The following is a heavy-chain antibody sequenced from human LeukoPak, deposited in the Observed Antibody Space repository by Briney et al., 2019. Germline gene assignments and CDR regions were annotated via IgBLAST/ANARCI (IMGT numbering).Heavy chain of an antibody. J-gene: IGHJ4*02. CDR3: ARNMVREDQNFDY. CDR2: IIPIFGTA. Sequence: ASVKVSCKASGGTFRSYAISWVRQAPGQGLEWMGRIIPIFGTANYAQKFQGRVTITTDESTSTAYMELSSLRSEDTAVYYCARNMVREDQNFDYWGQGTLVTVSS. D-gene: IGHD3-10*01. CDR1: GGTFRSYA. V-gene: IGHV1-69*05.